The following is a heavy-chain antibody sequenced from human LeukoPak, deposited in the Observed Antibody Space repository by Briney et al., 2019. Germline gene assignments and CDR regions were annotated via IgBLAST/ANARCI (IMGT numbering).Heavy chain of an antibody. Sequence: PSETLSLTCTVSGGSINNYFWTWIRQPPGKRLEWMGSIYYSGSTNYNPSLKSRLTISVDTSKKQFSLNLSSVTAAGTAVYYCARAAGYCSGGTCYDYWGQGTLVTVSS. CDR3: ARAAGYCSGGTCYDY. D-gene: IGHD2-15*01. V-gene: IGHV4-59*01. CDR2: IYYSGST. CDR1: GGSINNYF. J-gene: IGHJ4*02.